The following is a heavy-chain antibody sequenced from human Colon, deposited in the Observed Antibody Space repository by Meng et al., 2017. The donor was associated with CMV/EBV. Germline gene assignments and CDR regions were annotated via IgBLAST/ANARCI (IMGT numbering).Heavy chain of an antibody. CDR1: GFTFDSYS. J-gene: IGHJ4*02. CDR3: ARGADFDF. CDR2: ISSSTTYI. D-gene: IGHD4/OR15-4a*01. Sequence: GGSLRPSCAGSGFTFDSYSMNWVRQAPGKGLEWVSSISSSTTYIYYADSLKGRFTVSRDNAKNSLFLQMHGLRAEDTAVYYCARGADFDFWGQGTLVTVSS. V-gene: IGHV3-21*01.